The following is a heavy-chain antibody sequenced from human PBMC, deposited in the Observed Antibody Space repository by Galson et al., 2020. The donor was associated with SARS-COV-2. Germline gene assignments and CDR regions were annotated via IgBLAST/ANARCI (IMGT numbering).Heavy chain of an antibody. D-gene: IGHD2-15*01. CDR1: GGSISSSSYY. V-gene: IGHV4-39*07. J-gene: IGHJ5*02. CDR2: IYYSGST. CDR3: ARYTGYCSGGSCYGPYGDNWFDP. Sequence: SETLSLTCTVSGGSISSSSYYWGWIRQPPGKGLEWIGSIYYSGSTYYNPSLKSRVTMSVDTSKNQFSLKLSSVTAADTAVYYCARYTGYCSGGSCYGPYGDNWFDPWGQGTLVTVSS.